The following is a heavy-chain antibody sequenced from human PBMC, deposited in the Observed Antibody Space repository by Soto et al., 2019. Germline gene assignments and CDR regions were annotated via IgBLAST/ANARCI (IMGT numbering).Heavy chain of an antibody. Sequence: PGGSLRLSCAASGFTFSSYGMHWVRQAPGKGLEWVAVIWYDGSNKYYADSVKGRFTISRDNSKNTLYLQMNSLRAEDTAVYYCARDALYNGSGIFYWGQGTLVTVSS. D-gene: IGHD3-10*01. CDR2: IWYDGSNK. CDR1: GFTFSSYG. V-gene: IGHV3-33*01. J-gene: IGHJ4*02. CDR3: ARDALYNGSGIFY.